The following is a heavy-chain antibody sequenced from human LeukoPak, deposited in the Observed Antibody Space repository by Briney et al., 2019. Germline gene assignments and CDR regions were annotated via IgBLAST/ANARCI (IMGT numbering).Heavy chain of an antibody. J-gene: IGHJ4*02. CDR1: GFTVITTD. CDR2: LYSDGNT. V-gene: IGHV3-53*01. D-gene: IGHD1-14*01. CDR3: ARGVEPLAANTLAY. Sequence: GGSLRLSCAASGFTVITTDMTWVRHAPGKGLEWVSVLYSDGNTKYADSVQGRFTISRDNSKNTLYLEVNSLSPDDTAVYYCARGVEPLAANTLAYWGQGTLVTVSS.